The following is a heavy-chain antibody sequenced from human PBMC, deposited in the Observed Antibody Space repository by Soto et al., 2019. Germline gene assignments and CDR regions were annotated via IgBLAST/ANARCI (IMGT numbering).Heavy chain of an antibody. CDR3: ARDPGLPGEPFDY. CDR2: IWYDGSNK. Sequence: GGSLRLSCAASGFTFSSYGMHWVRQAPGKGLEWVAVIWYDGSNKYYADSVKGRFTISRDNSKNTLYLQMNSLRAEDTAVYYCARDPGLPGEPFDYWGQGTLVTVSS. CDR1: GFTFSSYG. V-gene: IGHV3-33*01. J-gene: IGHJ4*02. D-gene: IGHD7-27*01.